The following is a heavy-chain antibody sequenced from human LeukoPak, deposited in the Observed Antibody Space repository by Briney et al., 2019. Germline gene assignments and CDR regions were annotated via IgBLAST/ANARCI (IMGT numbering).Heavy chain of an antibody. D-gene: IGHD3-22*01. Sequence: ASVKVSCKASGYTFTSYDINWVRQAPGQGLKWMGWINPNSGGTNYAQKFQGRVTMTRDTSISTAYMELSRLRSDDTAVYYCARFQYYYDSSGYRTVRYFDYWGQGTLVTVSS. CDR1: GYTFTSYD. CDR2: INPNSGGT. V-gene: IGHV1-2*02. J-gene: IGHJ4*02. CDR3: ARFQYYYDSSGYRTVRYFDY.